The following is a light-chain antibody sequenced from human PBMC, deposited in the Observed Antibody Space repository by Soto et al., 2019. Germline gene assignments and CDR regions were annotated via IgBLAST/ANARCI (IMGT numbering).Light chain of an antibody. Sequence: QMTQSPSSLSASVGDKIIITCRASRDVGSDVSWYQQKPGQAPKLLIYAASNLYTGVPSRFSGSGSGTDFTLTIRGLQPEDFATYYCQQSSGSRDWAFGQGTKVDIK. V-gene: IGKV1-39*01. CDR1: RDVGSD. J-gene: IGKJ1*01. CDR3: QQSSGSRDWA. CDR2: AAS.